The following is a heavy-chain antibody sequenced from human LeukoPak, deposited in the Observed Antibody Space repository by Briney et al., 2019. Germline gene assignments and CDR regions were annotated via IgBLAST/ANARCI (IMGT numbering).Heavy chain of an antibody. CDR2: IYSGGST. J-gene: IGHJ4*02. CDR3: ARGPYGDPQNQLDY. D-gene: IGHD2-21*02. CDR1: GFSVSDKC. V-gene: IGHV3-53*01. Sequence: GSLRLSCEASGFSVSDKCMSWVRQAPGKDLEWVSGIYSGGSTYYADSVKGRFTISRDNSKNTLYLQMKSLRLEDTAVYYCARGPYGDPQNQLDYWGQGTLVTVSS.